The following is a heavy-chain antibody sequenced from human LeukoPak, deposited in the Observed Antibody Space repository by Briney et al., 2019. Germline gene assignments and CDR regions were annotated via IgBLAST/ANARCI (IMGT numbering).Heavy chain of an antibody. CDR3: ARVRKGSNVDDY. Sequence: PGGSLRLSCAASGFTFGSYSMNWVRQAPGKGLEWVSSISSSSSYIYYADSVKGRFTTSRDNAKNSLYLQMNSLRAEDTAVYYCARVRKGSNVDDYWGQGTLVTVSS. J-gene: IGHJ4*02. D-gene: IGHD1-14*01. V-gene: IGHV3-21*01. CDR2: ISSSSSYI. CDR1: GFTFGSYS.